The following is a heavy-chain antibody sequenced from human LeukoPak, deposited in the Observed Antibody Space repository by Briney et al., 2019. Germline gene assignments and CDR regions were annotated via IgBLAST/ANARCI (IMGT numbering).Heavy chain of an antibody. CDR3: ARGSRPTLNWFDP. J-gene: IGHJ5*02. CDR1: GYSISSGYS. CDR2: IYSSGST. V-gene: IGHV4-38-2*01. Sequence: SETLSLTCAVSGYSISSGYSWDWIRQSPGKGLEWIGNIYSSGSTYYNPSLKSRVTISVDTSKNQFSLKLSSVTAADTAVYYCARGSRPTLNWFDPWGQGTLVTVSS. D-gene: IGHD6-13*01.